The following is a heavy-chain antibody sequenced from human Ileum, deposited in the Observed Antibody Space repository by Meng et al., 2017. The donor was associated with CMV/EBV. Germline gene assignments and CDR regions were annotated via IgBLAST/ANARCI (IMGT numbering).Heavy chain of an antibody. V-gene: IGHV4-34*01. CDR2: INHSGST. D-gene: IGHD2-15*01. CDR1: GGSFTGYY. CDR3: ARGVAGGPFDY. J-gene: IGHJ4*02. Sequence: VPLQRCASGLLTPSVPLSLTSAVYGGSFTGYYWSWIRQPPGKGLEWIGEINHSGSTNYNPSLKSRVTISVDTSKNQFFLKLSSVTAADTAVYYCARGVAGGPFDYWGQGTLVTVSS.